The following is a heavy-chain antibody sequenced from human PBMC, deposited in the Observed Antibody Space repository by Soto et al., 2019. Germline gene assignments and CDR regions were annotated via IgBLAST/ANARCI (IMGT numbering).Heavy chain of an antibody. Sequence: ASVKVSCKASGYTFTSYGISWVRQAPGQGLEWMGWISAYNGNTNYAQKLQGRVTMTADTSTSTAYMELRSLRSDDTAVYYCARIGYCSSTSCPEPWGQGTLVTVSS. CDR2: ISAYNGNT. CDR1: GYTFTSYG. D-gene: IGHD2-2*01. V-gene: IGHV1-18*01. CDR3: ARIGYCSSTSCPEP. J-gene: IGHJ5*02.